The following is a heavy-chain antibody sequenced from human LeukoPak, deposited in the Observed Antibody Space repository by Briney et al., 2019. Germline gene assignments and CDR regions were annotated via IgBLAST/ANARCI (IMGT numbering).Heavy chain of an antibody. CDR3: ARDRGYSSFDY. Sequence: GWSLRLSCAAYGFTFSNSWMTWVRQAPGKDLEWVATINPDGSKVAYVGSVKGRFTISRDNAKNSVYLQMSSLRVEETGVFYCARDRGYSSFDYWGQGALVAVSS. J-gene: IGHJ4*02. CDR2: INPDGSKV. CDR1: GFTFSNSW. V-gene: IGHV3-7*01. D-gene: IGHD2-15*01.